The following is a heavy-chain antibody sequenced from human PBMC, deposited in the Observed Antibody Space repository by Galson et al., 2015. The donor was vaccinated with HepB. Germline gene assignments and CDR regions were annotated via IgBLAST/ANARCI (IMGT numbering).Heavy chain of an antibody. V-gene: IGHV1-46*01. CDR1: GYTFTSYY. CDR2: INPSGGST. J-gene: IGHJ6*02. D-gene: IGHD6-13*01. Sequence: SVKVSCKASGYTFTSYYMHWVRQAPGQGLEWMGIINPSGGSTSYAQKFQGRVTMTRDTSTSTVYMELSSLRSEDTAVYYCASRKHAGIAAAGYYYYYGMDVWGQGTTVTVSS. CDR3: ASRKHAGIAAAGYYYYYGMDV.